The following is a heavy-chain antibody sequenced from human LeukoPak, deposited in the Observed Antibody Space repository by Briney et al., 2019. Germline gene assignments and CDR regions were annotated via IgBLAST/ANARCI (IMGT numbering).Heavy chain of an antibody. Sequence: GGSLRLSCAASGFTISSNYMSWVRQAPGKGLEGVSVMYRGGSTYYAASVKARSTISRANSKNTLYLQLNSLSAEVTAVYYCARAFPYYYCSGSYHLYYWGQGTLVTVSS. CDR3: ARAFPYYYCSGSYHLYY. J-gene: IGHJ4*02. D-gene: IGHD3-10*01. CDR2: MYRGGST. CDR1: GFTISSNY. V-gene: IGHV3-66*01.